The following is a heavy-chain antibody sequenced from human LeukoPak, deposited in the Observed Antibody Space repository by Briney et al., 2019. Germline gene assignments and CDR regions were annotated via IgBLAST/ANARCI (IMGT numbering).Heavy chain of an antibody. D-gene: IGHD6-25*01. CDR3: ARFAASGSYYYYMDV. Sequence: GGSLRLSCAASGFTVSSNYMSWVRQAPGKGLEWVSVIYSGGSTYYADSVKGRFTISRDNAKNSPYLQMNSLRADDTAVYYCARFAASGSYYYYMDVWGKGTTVTVSS. CDR2: IYSGGST. J-gene: IGHJ6*03. CDR1: GFTVSSNY. V-gene: IGHV3-66*01.